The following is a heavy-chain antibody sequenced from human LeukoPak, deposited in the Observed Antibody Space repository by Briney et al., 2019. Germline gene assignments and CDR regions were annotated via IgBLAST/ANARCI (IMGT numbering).Heavy chain of an antibody. CDR3: ARLISGVGYFDF. V-gene: IGHV4-59*08. J-gene: IGHJ4*02. CDR2: IHYSGST. D-gene: IGHD3-10*01. Sequence: SETLSLTCTVSDGSISGYYWSWIRQPPGKALEWIGYIHYSGSTNYNPFLKSRVTISVDTSKNHFSLKLSSVTAADTAVYYCARLISGVGYFDFWGQGTLVTVSS. CDR1: DGSISGYY.